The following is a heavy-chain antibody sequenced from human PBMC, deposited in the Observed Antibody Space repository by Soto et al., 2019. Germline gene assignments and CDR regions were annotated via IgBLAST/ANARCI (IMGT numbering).Heavy chain of an antibody. CDR2: IYSSGGT. CDR3: ARDFGLSFAFGY. Sequence: SETLSLTCTVSGGSITSDNYYWSWIRQHPGKGLEWIGYIYSSGGTSYNPSLKSRATISVDTSKNQFSLKLNSVTAADTAVYFCARDFGLSFAFGYWGQGTLVTVSS. D-gene: IGHD3-3*01. CDR1: GGSITSDNYY. J-gene: IGHJ4*02. V-gene: IGHV4-31*03.